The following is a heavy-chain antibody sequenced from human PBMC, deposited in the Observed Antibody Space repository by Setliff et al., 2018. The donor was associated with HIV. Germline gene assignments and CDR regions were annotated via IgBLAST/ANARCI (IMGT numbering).Heavy chain of an antibody. Sequence: GGSLRLSCAASGFTFSDYYMSWIRQAPGKGLEWVAFIRYDGRNKYFTDSVKGRFTISRDNSKNTLYLQMNSLRSEDTAVYYCANARLVGNDFPFGNDAFNSYGQGTMVTASS. CDR1: GFTFSDYY. V-gene: IGHV3-30*02. J-gene: IGHJ3*02. CDR3: ANARLVGNDFPFGNDAFNS. CDR2: IRYDGRNK. D-gene: IGHD1-1*01.